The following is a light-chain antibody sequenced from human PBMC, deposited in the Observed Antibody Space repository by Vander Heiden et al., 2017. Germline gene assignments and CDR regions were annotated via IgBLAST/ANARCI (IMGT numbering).Light chain of an antibody. J-gene: IGKJ4*01. CDR2: AAS. CDR1: QSISSY. CDR3: QQSYSTPLT. V-gene: IGKV1-39*01. Sequence: PPPPSSLSASVGDRVTITCRASQSISSYLNWYQQKPGKAPKLLIYAASSLQSGVPSRFSGSGSGTDFTLTISSLQPEDFATYYCQQSYSTPLTFGGGTKVEIK.